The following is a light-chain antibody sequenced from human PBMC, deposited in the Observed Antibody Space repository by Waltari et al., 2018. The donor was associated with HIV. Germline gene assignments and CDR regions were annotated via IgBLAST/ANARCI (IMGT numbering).Light chain of an antibody. J-gene: IGLJ2*01. CDR1: SSDVGSYNL. CDR3: CSYAGTSTYVA. V-gene: IGLV2-23*02. Sequence: QSAPTQPASVSGSPGQSITISCTGTSSDVGSYNLVSWYQQHPGKAPKLTIYEVSKRPSGVSNRFHGSKSGNTASLTISGRQAEDEADYYCCSYAGTSTYVAFGGGTKLTVL. CDR2: EVS.